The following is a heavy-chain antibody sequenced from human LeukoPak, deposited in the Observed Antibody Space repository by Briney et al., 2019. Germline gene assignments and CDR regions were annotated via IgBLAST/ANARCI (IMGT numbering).Heavy chain of an antibody. CDR2: ISSSSSYI. D-gene: IGHD2-21*02. J-gene: IGHJ4*02. CDR1: GFTFSSYS. Sequence: PGGSLRLSCAASGFTFSSYSMNSVRQAPGKGLEWVSSISSSSSYIYYADSVKGRFTISRDNAKNSLYLQMNSLRAEDTAVYYCARSLVTAISIGYWGQGTLVTVSS. CDR3: ARSLVTAISIGY. V-gene: IGHV3-21*01.